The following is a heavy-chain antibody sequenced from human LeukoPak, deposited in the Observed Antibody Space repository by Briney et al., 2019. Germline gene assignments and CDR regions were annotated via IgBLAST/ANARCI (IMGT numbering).Heavy chain of an antibody. CDR1: GFTFSSYW. CDR3: ARVAAADAFDY. D-gene: IGHD6-13*01. J-gene: IGHJ4*02. V-gene: IGHV3-7*01. Sequence: PGGSLRLSGAASGFTFSSYWMSWVRQAPGKGLEWVANIKQDGSEKYYVDSVKGRFTISRDNAKNSLYLQMNSLRAEDTAVYYCARVAAADAFDYWGQGTLVTVSS. CDR2: IKQDGSEK.